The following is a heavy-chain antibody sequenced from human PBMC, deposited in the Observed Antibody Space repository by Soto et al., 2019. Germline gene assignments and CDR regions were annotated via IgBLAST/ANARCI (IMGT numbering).Heavy chain of an antibody. V-gene: IGHV4-39*01. J-gene: IGHJ4*01. CDR3: ARLGGYYQAFNI. D-gene: IGHD3-22*01. Sequence: SETLSLTCTVSAGSVSSSSYSWGWIRQSPGKGLEWIGTIYSSENTYYNPSLLSRVTISVDTSKNEFSLRLSSVTAADTAVYYCARLGGYYQAFNIWGPGALVTVSS. CDR2: IYSSENT. CDR1: AGSVSSSSYS.